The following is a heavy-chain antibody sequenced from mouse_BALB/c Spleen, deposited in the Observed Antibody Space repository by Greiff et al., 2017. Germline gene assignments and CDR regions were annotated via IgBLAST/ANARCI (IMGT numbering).Heavy chain of an antibody. CDR3: AREDYRFAMDY. CDR1: GFTFSSFG. Sequence: EVQLQESGGGLVQPGGSRKLSCAASGFTFSSFGMHWVRQAPEKGLEWVAYISSGSSTIYYADTVKGRFTISRDNPKNTLFLQMTSLRSEDTAMYYCAREDYRFAMDYWGQGTSVTVSS. J-gene: IGHJ4*01. V-gene: IGHV5-17*02. CDR2: ISSGSSTI. D-gene: IGHD2-14*01.